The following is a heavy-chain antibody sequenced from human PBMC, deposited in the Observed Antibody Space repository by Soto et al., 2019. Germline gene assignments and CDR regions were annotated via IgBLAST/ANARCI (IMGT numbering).Heavy chain of an antibody. V-gene: IGHV3-30*03. J-gene: IGHJ3*02. CDR3: AVLVATILEDAFDI. Sequence: QVQLVESGGGVVQPGRSLRLSCAASGFTFSSYGMHWVRQAPGKGLELVAVISYDGSNKYYADSVKGRFTISRDNSKNTLYLQMNSVRAEDTAGYSCAVLVATILEDAFDIWGQGSKVTVSS. CDR2: ISYDGSNK. D-gene: IGHD5-12*01. CDR1: GFTFSSYG.